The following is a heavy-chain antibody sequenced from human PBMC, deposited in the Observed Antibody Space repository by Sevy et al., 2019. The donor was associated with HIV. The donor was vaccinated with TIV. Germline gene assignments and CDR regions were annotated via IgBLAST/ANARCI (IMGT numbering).Heavy chain of an antibody. D-gene: IGHD6-19*01. J-gene: IGHJ4*02. CDR3: ARGGQWQVLNGPDFDY. Sequence: ASVKVSCKASGYSFTVYYMHWVRQAPGQGLEWMGRINPNSGDTNFAQKFQGWVTLTRDTSISTAYMELSRLKSDDTAVYYCARGGQWQVLNGPDFDYWGQGTPVIVSS. V-gene: IGHV1-2*04. CDR2: INPNSGDT. CDR1: GYSFTVYY.